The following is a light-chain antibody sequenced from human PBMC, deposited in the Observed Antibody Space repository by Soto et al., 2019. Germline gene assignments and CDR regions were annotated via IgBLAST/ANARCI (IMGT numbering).Light chain of an antibody. CDR2: VVS. J-gene: IGKJ1*01. V-gene: IGKV1-39*01. CDR3: QQSHSIPLT. Sequence: DIQMPQSPSSLSASVGDRVTITCRARRSVSLYLSWYQQKPGKAPKLLIYVVSSLQSGVPSRFSGSGSGTDFTLTIRRLQPEDFATYYCQQSHSIPLTFGQGTKVEIK. CDR1: RSVSLY.